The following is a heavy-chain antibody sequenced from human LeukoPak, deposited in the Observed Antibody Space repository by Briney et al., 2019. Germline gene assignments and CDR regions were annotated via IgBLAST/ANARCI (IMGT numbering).Heavy chain of an antibody. CDR3: ASPSGSYPEDAFDI. D-gene: IGHD1-26*01. CDR2: ISAYNGNT. Sequence: ASVKVSCTASGYTFTSYGISWVRQAPGQGLEWMGWISAYNGNTNYAQKLQGRVTMTTDTSTSTAYMELRSLRSDDTAVYYCASPSGSYPEDAFDIWGQGTMVTVSS. CDR1: GYTFTSYG. V-gene: IGHV1-18*01. J-gene: IGHJ3*02.